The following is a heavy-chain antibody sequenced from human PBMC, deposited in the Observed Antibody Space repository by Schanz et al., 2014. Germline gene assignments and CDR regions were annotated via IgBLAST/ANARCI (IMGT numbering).Heavy chain of an antibody. CDR1: GYTFVSYS. J-gene: IGHJ5*02. D-gene: IGHD4-17*01. V-gene: IGHV1-2*02. CDR2: INPTSGTT. Sequence: QVQLVQSGAEVKKPGASVKVSCKASGYTFVSYSMHWVRQAPGQGLEWMGWINPTSGTTNYAQKFQGRVAMTRDTSISTAYMELSRLTSDDTAVYYCATLDYADSVSWGQGTLVTVSS. CDR3: ATLDYADSVS.